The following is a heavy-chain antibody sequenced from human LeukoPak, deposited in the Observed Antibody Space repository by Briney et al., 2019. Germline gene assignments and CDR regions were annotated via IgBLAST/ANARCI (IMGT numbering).Heavy chain of an antibody. Sequence: GGSLRLSCAPSGFTFSNYWMTWVRQAPGKGLEWVANIKQDGTEKYYVDSVKGRFTISRDNAENSLYLQMNSLRAEDTAVYYCTRDTGCPGGTCYSFYDYWGQGTLVTVSS. D-gene: IGHD2-15*01. CDR3: TRDTGCPGGTCYSFYDY. CDR1: GFTFSNYW. CDR2: IKQDGTEK. J-gene: IGHJ4*02. V-gene: IGHV3-7*01.